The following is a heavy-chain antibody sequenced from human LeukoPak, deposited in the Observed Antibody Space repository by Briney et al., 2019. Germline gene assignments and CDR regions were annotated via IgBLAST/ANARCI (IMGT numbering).Heavy chain of an antibody. CDR2: IYYSGST. V-gene: IGHV4-39*07. CDR1: GGSLSSSSYY. Sequence: SETLSLTCTVSGGSLSSSSYYWGWIRQPPGKGLEWIGSIYYSGSTYYNPSLKSRVTISVDTSKNQFSLKLSSVTAADTAVYYCARVKVGHKAMIVVVIKGSHWYFDLWGRGTLVTVSS. J-gene: IGHJ2*01. CDR3: ARVKVGHKAMIVVVIKGSHWYFDL. D-gene: IGHD3-22*01.